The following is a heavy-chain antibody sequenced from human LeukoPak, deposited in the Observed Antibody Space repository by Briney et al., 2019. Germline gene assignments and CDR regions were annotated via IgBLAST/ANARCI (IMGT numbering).Heavy chain of an antibody. CDR2: INSDGSST. J-gene: IGHJ4*02. V-gene: IGHV3-74*01. Sequence: GGSLRLSCAASGFTFSSYWMHWVRQAPGKGLVWVSRINSDGSSTTYADSVKGRFTTSRDNAKNTLYLQMNSLRAEDTGVYFCARVFSGWYFYFDNWGQGTLVTVSS. D-gene: IGHD6-19*01. CDR3: ARVFSGWYFYFDN. CDR1: GFTFSSYW.